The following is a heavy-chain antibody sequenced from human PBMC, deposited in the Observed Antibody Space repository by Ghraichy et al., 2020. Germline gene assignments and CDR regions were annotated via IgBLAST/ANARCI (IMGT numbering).Heavy chain of an antibody. CDR3: AKDRNQKWLVSRYGLDV. CDR1: GFTFSVYG. CDR2: IPFNGGNQ. V-gene: IGHV3-30*02. J-gene: IGHJ6*02. Sequence: GGSLRLSCAASGFTFSVYGMHWVRQAPGKGLEWVAFIPFNGGNQYSVDSVKGRFTISRDNSKNTLYLQMNSLRAEDTAVYYCAKDRNQKWLVSRYGLDVWGQGTAVTVSS. D-gene: IGHD6-19*01.